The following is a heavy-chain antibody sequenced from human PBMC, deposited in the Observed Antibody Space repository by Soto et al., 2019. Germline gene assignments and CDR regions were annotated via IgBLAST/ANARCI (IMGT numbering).Heavy chain of an antibody. J-gene: IGHJ5*02. CDR1: GFTFSSYW. CDR3: ASGPRGSSWQTGGFDP. Sequence: GGSLRLSCAASGFTFSSYWMSWVRQAPGKGLEWVANIKQDGSEKYYRDSVKGRSTISRDNAKNSLYLQMNSLRAEDTAVYYCASGPRGSSWQTGGFDPWGQGTLVTVSS. CDR2: IKQDGSEK. V-gene: IGHV3-7*01. D-gene: IGHD6-13*01.